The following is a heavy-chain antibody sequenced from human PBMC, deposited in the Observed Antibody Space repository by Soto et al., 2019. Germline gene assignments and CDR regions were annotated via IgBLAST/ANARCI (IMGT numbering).Heavy chain of an antibody. CDR2: ISPDDSDT. J-gene: IGHJ6*02. V-gene: IGHV5-51*01. CDR3: ARLQGDCSGGSCPYYYYYDMDV. CDR1: GYSFATNW. D-gene: IGHD2-15*01. Sequence: GESLKISCKGSGYSFATNWIGWVRQRPGKGLEWMGIISPDDSDTRYSPSFQGQVTISADKSISTAYLQWSSLKASDTAMYYCARLQGDCSGGSCPYYYYYDMDVWGQGTTVTVSS.